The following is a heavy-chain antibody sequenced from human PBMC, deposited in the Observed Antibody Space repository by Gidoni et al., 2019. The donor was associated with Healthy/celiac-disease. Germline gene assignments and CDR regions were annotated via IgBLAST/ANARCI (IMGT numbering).Heavy chain of an antibody. CDR3: ARTGPFDY. J-gene: IGHJ4*02. CDR2: ISYDGSNK. CDR1: GFTFSSYA. D-gene: IGHD1-1*01. V-gene: IGHV3-30-3*01. Sequence: QVQLVESGGGVVQPGRSLRLSCAASGFTFSSYAMHWVRQAPGKGLEWVAVISYDGSNKYYAASVKGRFTISRDNSKNTLYLQMNSLRAEDTAVYYCARTGPFDYWGQGTLVTVSS.